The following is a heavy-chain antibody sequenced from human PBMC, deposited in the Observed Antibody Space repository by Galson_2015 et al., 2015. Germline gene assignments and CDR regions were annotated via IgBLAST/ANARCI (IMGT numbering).Heavy chain of an antibody. CDR1: GYTFTSYA. Sequence: SVKVSCKASGYTFTSYAMHWVRQAPGQRLEWMGWINAGNGNTKYSQKFQGRVTITRDTSASTAYTELSSLRSDDTAVYYCAVQEERRKIFGVGDALEIWGQGTRVTVSS. J-gene: IGHJ3*02. V-gene: IGHV1-3*01. CDR3: AVQEERRKIFGVGDALEI. D-gene: IGHD3-3*01. CDR2: INAGNGNT.